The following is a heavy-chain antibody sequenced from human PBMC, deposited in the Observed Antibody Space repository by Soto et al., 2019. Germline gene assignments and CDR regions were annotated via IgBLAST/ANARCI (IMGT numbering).Heavy chain of an antibody. CDR3: TRGDGDYHDGNGYLGRH. CDR1: GFTFSNYW. V-gene: IGHV3-74*01. CDR2: IKNDGSGA. D-gene: IGHD5-18*01. Sequence: EVQLVESVGDLVQPGGSLRLSCVASGFTFSNYWMHWVRQPPGKGLEWVSRIKNDGSGAYYADSVQGRFTISRDNAKNTLYLQMTSLRAEDTAVYYCTRGDGDYHDGNGYLGRHWGQGTLVTVSS. J-gene: IGHJ4*02.